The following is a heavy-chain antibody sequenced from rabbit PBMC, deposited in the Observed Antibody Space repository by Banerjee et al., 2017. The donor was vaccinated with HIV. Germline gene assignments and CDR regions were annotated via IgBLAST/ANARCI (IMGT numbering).Heavy chain of an antibody. V-gene: IGHV1S45*01. D-gene: IGHD1-1*01. Sequence: QEQLEESGGDLVKPEGSLTLTCTASGFSFSSGYDMCWVRQAPGKGLEWIGCIDAGRSGSTYYASWAKGRFTISSHNAQNTVDLQMNILTSADTATYFCARDLGYASSSGYYAYFTLWGQGTLVTV. CDR1: GFSFSSGYD. J-gene: IGHJ4*01. CDR2: IDAGRSGST. CDR3: ARDLGYASSSGYYAYFTL.